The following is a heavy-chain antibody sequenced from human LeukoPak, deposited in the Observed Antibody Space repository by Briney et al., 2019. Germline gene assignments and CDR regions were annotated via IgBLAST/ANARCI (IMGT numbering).Heavy chain of an antibody. Sequence: GASVTVSCKTSGGSFSNCAITWVRQAPGQGLEWMGRIIPMRDITNYAQNFQDRVTITADKSTTTVYMEVNSLISEDMAVYFCARGPYVGTYYFDSWGQGTLVTVSS. CDR3: ARGPYVGTYYFDS. J-gene: IGHJ4*02. CDR1: GGSFSNCA. D-gene: IGHD3-10*02. V-gene: IGHV1-69*04. CDR2: IIPMRDIT.